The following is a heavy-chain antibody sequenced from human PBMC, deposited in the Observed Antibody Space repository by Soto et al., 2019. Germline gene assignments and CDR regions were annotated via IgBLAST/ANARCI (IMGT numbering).Heavy chain of an antibody. Sequence: PSETLSLTCTVSGGSISSYYWSWIRQPPGKGLEWIGYIYYSGSTNYNPSLKSRVTISVDTSKNQFSLKLSSVTAADTAVYYCAREGGYGLYYFDSWGQGTLVTVSS. J-gene: IGHJ4*02. CDR3: AREGGYGLYYFDS. V-gene: IGHV4-59*01. CDR2: IYYSGST. D-gene: IGHD5-18*01. CDR1: GGSISSYY.